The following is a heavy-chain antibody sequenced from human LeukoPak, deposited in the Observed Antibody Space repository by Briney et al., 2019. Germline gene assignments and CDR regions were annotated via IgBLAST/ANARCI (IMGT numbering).Heavy chain of an antibody. CDR2: IYYTGIT. Sequence: SETLSLICTVSGGSISSYYWSWIRQPPGKGQEWIGYIYYTGITNYNPSLESRVTISVDTSKNQFSLKLNSVTAVDTAVYYCTRHDAVPVIGHGMGVWGQGTTVTVS. V-gene: IGHV4-59*08. J-gene: IGHJ6*02. D-gene: IGHD3-16*02. CDR1: GGSISSYY. CDR3: TRHDAVPVIGHGMGV.